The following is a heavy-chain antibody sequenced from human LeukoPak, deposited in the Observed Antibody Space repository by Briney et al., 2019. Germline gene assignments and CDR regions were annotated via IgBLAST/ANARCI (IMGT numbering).Heavy chain of an antibody. CDR2: IRYDGSNK. Sequence: GGSLRLSCEASGFTFSSYGMHWVRQAPGKGLEWVAFIRYDGSNKYYADSVKGRFTISRDNSKNTLYLQMNSLRAEDTAVYYCAKAPRRGVGFVGATFDYWGQGTLVSVSS. CDR1: GFTFSSYG. J-gene: IGHJ4*02. V-gene: IGHV3-30*02. CDR3: AKAPRRGVGFVGATFDY. D-gene: IGHD1-26*01.